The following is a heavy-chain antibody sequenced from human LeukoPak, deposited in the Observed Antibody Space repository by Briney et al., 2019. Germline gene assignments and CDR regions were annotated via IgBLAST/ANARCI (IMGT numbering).Heavy chain of an antibody. CDR1: GGSISSYY. CDR3: ARVNTVDCSGGSCYSYWFDP. D-gene: IGHD2-15*01. CDR2: IYYSGST. V-gene: IGHV4-59*01. J-gene: IGHJ5*02. Sequence: PSETLSLTCTVSGGSISSYYWSWIRQPPGKGLEWIGYIYYSGSTNYNPSLKSRVTISVDTSKNQFSQKLSSVTAADTAVYYCARVNTVDCSGGSCYSYWFDPWGQGTLVTVSS.